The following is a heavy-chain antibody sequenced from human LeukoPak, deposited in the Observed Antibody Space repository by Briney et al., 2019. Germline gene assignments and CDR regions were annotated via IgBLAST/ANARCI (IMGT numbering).Heavy chain of an antibody. CDR1: DSSISSYY. CDR3: ARDSSYGFFDY. D-gene: IGHD5-18*01. Sequence: SETLSLTCSVSDSSISSYYWSWIRQPPGKGLEWIGYIYYSGSTNYNPSLKSRVTISVDTSKNQFSLKLSSVTAADTAVYYCARDSSYGFFDYWGQGTLVTVSS. CDR2: IYYSGST. J-gene: IGHJ4*02. V-gene: IGHV4-59*01.